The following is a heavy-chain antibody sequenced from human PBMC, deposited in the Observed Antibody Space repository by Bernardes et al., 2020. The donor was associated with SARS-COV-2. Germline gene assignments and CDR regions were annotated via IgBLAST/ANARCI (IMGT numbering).Heavy chain of an antibody. CDR3: TSLSTDYNND. CDR2: IHHSGDT. J-gene: IGHJ4*02. CDR1: GCSISSDTYT. V-gene: IGHV4-39*01. D-gene: IGHD4-4*01. Sequence: SETLSLTCTVSGCSISSDTYTWVWIRQPPGKGLEWIVSIHHSGDTFYNSSLKSRIIMSIDTSKSQFSLNLTSVTAADTAVYYCTSLSTDYNNDWGQGTLVTVSS.